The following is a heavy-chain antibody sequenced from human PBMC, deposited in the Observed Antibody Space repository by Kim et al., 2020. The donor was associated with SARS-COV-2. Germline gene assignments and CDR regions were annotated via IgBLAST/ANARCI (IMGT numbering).Heavy chain of an antibody. V-gene: IGHV3-30*18. J-gene: IGHJ4*02. CDR1: GFSFSSFG. CDR3: AKERGIVGATGHDY. CDR2: ISYDGSNK. D-gene: IGHD1-26*01. Sequence: GGSLRLSCAASGFSFSSFGMHWVRQAPGKGLEWVAVISYDGSNKYYADSVKGRFTISRDNSKNTLYLQMNSLRAEDTAVYYCAKERGIVGATGHDYWGQGTLGTVSS.